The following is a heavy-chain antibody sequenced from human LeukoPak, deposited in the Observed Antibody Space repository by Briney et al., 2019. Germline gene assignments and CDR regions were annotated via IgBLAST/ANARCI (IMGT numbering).Heavy chain of an antibody. D-gene: IGHD5-18*01. CDR3: ARTAMAPQDWFDP. Sequence: GGSLRLSCTASGFTFGDYAMSWFRQAPGKGLEWVSSISSSSSYIYYAGSVKGRFTISRDNAKNSLYLKMNSLRAEDTAVYYCARTAMAPQDWFDPWGQGTLVTVSS. CDR2: ISSSSSYI. J-gene: IGHJ5*02. V-gene: IGHV3-21*01. CDR1: GFTFGDYA.